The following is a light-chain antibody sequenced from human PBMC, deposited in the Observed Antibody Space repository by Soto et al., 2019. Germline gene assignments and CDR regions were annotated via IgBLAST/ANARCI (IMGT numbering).Light chain of an antibody. Sequence: QSVLTQPPSTSGTPGQRVTISCSGNNSNIGSYYVHWYQQLPEMAPKLLIYRNTQRPSGVPDRFSGSKSGNSASLAISGLRSEDEADYYCAAWDDSLSGVLFGGGTKLTVL. CDR2: RNT. V-gene: IGLV1-47*01. CDR1: NSNIGSYY. CDR3: AAWDDSLSGVL. J-gene: IGLJ2*01.